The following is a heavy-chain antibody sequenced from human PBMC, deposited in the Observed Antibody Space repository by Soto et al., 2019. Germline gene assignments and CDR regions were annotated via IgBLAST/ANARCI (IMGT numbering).Heavy chain of an antibody. D-gene: IGHD2-15*01. V-gene: IGHV1-2*04. Sequence: QVQLVQSGAEVKKPGASVKVSCKASGYTFTGYYMHWVRQAPGQALEWMGWINPNSGGTNYAQKFQGWVTMTRDTSISTAYMELSRLRSDDTAVYYCARPRAHPYCSGGSCYSELDAFDIWGQGTMVTVSS. J-gene: IGHJ3*02. CDR3: ARPRAHPYCSGGSCYSELDAFDI. CDR2: INPNSGGT. CDR1: GYTFTGYY.